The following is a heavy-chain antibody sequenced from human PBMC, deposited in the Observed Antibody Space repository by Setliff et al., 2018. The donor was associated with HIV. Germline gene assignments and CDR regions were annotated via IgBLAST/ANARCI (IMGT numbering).Heavy chain of an antibody. CDR1: GYTLTELS. CDR3: ATDPGYSSTWYSESFQH. J-gene: IGHJ1*01. CDR2: FDPEDGET. Sequence: ASVKVSCKLSGYTLTELSIHWVRQAPGKGLEWMANFDPEDGETFYAQKFQGRLTMTEDTSTDTAYMELSSLRSDDTAMYYCATDPGYSSTWYSESFQHWGQGIVVTVSS. V-gene: IGHV1-24*01. D-gene: IGHD6-13*01.